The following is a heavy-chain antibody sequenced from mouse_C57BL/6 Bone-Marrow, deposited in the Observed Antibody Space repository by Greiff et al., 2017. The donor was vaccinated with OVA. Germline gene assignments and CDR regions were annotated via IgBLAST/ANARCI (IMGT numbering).Heavy chain of an antibody. J-gene: IGHJ1*03. CDR3: ASGFATVVGYWWFDV. Sequence: EVKLMESGGGLVKPGGSLKLSCAASGFTFSDYGMHWVRQAPEKGLEWVAYISSGSSTIYYADTVKGRFTFSRDNAKNTLFLQMTSLRSEDTAMYYCASGFATVVGYWWFDVWGTGTPVTVSS. D-gene: IGHD1-1*01. V-gene: IGHV5-17*01. CDR1: GFTFSDYG. CDR2: ISSGSSTI.